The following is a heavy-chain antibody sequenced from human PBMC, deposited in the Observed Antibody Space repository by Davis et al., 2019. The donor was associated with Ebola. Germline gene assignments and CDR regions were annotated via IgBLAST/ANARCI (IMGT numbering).Heavy chain of an antibody. D-gene: IGHD6-19*01. J-gene: IGHJ4*02. CDR1: GYTFTGYY. Sequence: ASVKVSCKASGYTFTGYYMHWVRQAPGQGLEWMGWINPNSGGTNYAQKFQGWVTMTRDTSINTAYMELSRLRSDDTAVYYCARAVSSGWYERFDYWGQGTLVTVSS. CDR3: ARAVSSGWYERFDY. CDR2: INPNSGGT. V-gene: IGHV1-2*04.